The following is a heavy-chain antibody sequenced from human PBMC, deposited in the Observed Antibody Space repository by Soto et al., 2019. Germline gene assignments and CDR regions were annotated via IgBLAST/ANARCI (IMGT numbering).Heavy chain of an antibody. D-gene: IGHD3-16*02. Sequence: QITLKESGPTLVRPTETLTLSCRFSGFSLSTATVGVAWIRQPPGQALEWVAVIYWDGDRRYSPPLSNRLTITKDTSRNQVVLTMTNMDPVDTATYFCAHLMITYGGVVADDAFDVWGPGTMVTVSS. CDR3: AHLMITYGGVVADDAFDV. J-gene: IGHJ3*01. CDR2: IYWDGDR. V-gene: IGHV2-5*02. CDR1: GFSLSTATVG.